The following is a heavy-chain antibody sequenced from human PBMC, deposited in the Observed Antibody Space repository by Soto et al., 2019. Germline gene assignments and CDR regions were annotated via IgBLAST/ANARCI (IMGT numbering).Heavy chain of an antibody. V-gene: IGHV3-23*01. D-gene: IGHD2-21*01. J-gene: IGHJ5*02. CDR1: GFTFSNYG. CDR3: AKAPSSDCNSGACSLRS. Sequence: LRLSCAASGFTFSNYGMSWVRQAPGKGLEWVSSISGGNTFYAGSVKGRFTISRDNSKNTLYLQMNSLTAEDTAVYYCAKAPSSDCNSGACSLRSWGQGTLVTVSS. CDR2: ISGGNT.